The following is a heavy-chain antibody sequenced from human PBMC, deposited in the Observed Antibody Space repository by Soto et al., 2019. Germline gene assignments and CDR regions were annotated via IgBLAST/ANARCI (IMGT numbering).Heavy chain of an antibody. CDR2: AFSSGST. Sequence: QVQLQESGPGLVKPSETLSLTCSVPGGAISSFYWSWVRQPAGKGLEWIGRAFSSGSTNYNASLKSRVSMSIDTSKNQVALTLRSVTAADTAVYYCARVGFSYFGMDVWGPGTTVTVSS. CDR3: ARVGFSYFGMDV. V-gene: IGHV4-4*07. CDR1: GGAISSFY. J-gene: IGHJ6*02. D-gene: IGHD3-3*01.